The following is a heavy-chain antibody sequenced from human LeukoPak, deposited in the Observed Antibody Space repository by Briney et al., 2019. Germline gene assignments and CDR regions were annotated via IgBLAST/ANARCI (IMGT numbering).Heavy chain of an antibody. CDR3: LRVGSYSGYAIDY. V-gene: IGHV5-51*04. CDR2: IYPGDSDT. CDR1: GFSFTSDW. D-gene: IGHD5-12*01. J-gene: IGHJ4*02. Sequence: GESLKISCKGSGFSFTSDWIAWVRQMPGKGLEWMGIIYPGDSDTRYSPSFQGQVTISVDKPITTAYLQWSSLKASDTAIYYCLRVGSYSGYAIDYWGQGTLVTVSS.